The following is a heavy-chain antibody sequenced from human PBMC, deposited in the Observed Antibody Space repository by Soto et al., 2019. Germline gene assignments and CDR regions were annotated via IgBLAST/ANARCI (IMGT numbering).Heavy chain of an antibody. CDR3: ARGVADYYYYYMDV. D-gene: IGHD3-3*01. J-gene: IGHJ6*03. V-gene: IGHV4-39*01. CDR1: GGSISSSSYY. Sequence: PSETLSLTCTVSGGSISSSSYYWGWIRQPPGKGLEWIGSIYYSGSTYYNPSLKSRVTISVDTSKNQFSLKLSSVTAADTAVYYCARGVADYYYYYMDVWGKGTTVTVSS. CDR2: IYYSGST.